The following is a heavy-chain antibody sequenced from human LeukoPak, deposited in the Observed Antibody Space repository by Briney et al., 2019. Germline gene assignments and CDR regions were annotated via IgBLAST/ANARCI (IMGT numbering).Heavy chain of an antibody. CDR3: ARIGYSSSSFDY. CDR2: IKQDGSVK. Sequence: PGGSLRLSCAASGFTFSNYWMSWVRQAPGKGLEWVANIKQDGSVKYYVDSVKGRFTISRDNAKNSVYLQFNTLRAEDTGIYYCARIGYSSSSFDYWGQGTLVTASS. D-gene: IGHD6-13*01. CDR1: GFTFSNYW. V-gene: IGHV3-7*01. J-gene: IGHJ4*02.